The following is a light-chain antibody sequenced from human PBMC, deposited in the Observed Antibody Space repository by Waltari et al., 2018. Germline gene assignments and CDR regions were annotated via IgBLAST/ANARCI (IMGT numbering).Light chain of an antibody. Sequence: DIQMTQSPSTLSAFVGDRVTITCRASQSISTWLAWYQQKTGKAPKLLIYKASTLDSCVPSRFSGSGSGTEFTLTISSLQPDDFGTYYCQQYDGNSRTFGQGTRVEIK. V-gene: IGKV1-5*03. J-gene: IGKJ1*01. CDR2: KAS. CDR3: QQYDGNSRT. CDR1: QSISTW.